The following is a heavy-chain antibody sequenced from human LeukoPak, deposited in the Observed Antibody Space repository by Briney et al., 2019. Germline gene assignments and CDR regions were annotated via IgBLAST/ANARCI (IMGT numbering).Heavy chain of an antibody. Sequence: GGSLRLSCAASGFTFSSYSMNWVRQAPGKGLEWVSCISSSSSYIYYADSVKGRFTISRDNAKNSLYLQMNSLRAEDTAVYYCARVDFWSGYYRVLGTDYWGQGTLVTVSS. D-gene: IGHD3-3*01. CDR2: ISSSSSYI. V-gene: IGHV3-21*01. J-gene: IGHJ4*02. CDR3: ARVDFWSGYYRVLGTDY. CDR1: GFTFSSYS.